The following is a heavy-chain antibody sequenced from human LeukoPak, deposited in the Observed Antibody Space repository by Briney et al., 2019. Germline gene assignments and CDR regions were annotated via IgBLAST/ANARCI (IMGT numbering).Heavy chain of an antibody. CDR2: ISSSGSTI. CDR1: GGSFSGYY. CDR3: ARDKPYYYGSGMIPPWFDP. V-gene: IGHV3-11*01. J-gene: IGHJ5*02. Sequence: LSLTCAVYGGSFSGYYWSWIRQAPGKGLEWVSYISSSGSTIYYADSVKGRFTISRDNAKNSLYLQMNSLRAEDTAVYYCARDKPYYYGSGMIPPWFDPWGQGTLVTVSS. D-gene: IGHD3-10*01.